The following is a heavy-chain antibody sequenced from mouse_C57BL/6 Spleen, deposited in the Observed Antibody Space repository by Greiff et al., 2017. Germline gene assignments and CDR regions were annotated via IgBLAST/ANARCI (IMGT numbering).Heavy chain of an antibody. CDR2: IAPEDGET. CDR1: GFNIKDYY. Sequence: EVKLQESGAELVKPGASVKLSCTASGFNIKDYYMHWVKQRTEQGLEWIGRIAPEDGETKYAPKFQGKATITADTSSNTAYLQLSSLTAEDTAIYYCARGPAWFAYWGQGTLVTVSA. V-gene: IGHV14-2*01. J-gene: IGHJ3*01. CDR3: ARGPAWFAY.